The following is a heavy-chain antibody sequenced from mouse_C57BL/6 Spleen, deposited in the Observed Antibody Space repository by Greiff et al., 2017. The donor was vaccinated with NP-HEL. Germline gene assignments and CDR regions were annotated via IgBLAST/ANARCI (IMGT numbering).Heavy chain of an antibody. CDR2: LDPSDSYT. Sequence: VQLQQPGAELVMPGASVKLSCKASGYTFTSYWMHWVKQRPGQGLEWIGELDPSDSYTNYNQKFKGKSTLTVDKSSSTAYMQLSSLTSEDSAVYYCARWGTTVVKFYAMDYWGQGTSVTVSS. CDR1: GYTFTSYW. V-gene: IGHV1-69*01. D-gene: IGHD1-1*01. CDR3: ARWGTTVVKFYAMDY. J-gene: IGHJ4*01.